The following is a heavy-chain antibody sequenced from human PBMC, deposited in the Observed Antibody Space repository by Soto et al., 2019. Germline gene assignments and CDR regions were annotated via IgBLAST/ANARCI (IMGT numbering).Heavy chain of an antibody. D-gene: IGHD3-22*01. CDR2: ITSSGGRT. CDR3: AKGGSGYYHRLDY. CDR1: GFTFSSYA. Sequence: EVQLLESGGGLVQPGGSLRLSCAASGFTFSSYAMNWVRQAPGKGLEWVSTITSSGGRTYSADSVKGRFTISRDNSKNTLYLQMNSLRAEDTAVYYCAKGGSGYYHRLDYWGQGTLVTVSS. V-gene: IGHV3-23*01. J-gene: IGHJ4*02.